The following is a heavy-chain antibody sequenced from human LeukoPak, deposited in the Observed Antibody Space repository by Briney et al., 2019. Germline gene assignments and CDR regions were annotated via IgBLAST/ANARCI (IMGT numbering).Heavy chain of an antibody. CDR3: ARGFLLWSGPLDY. D-gene: IGHD3-3*01. Sequence: PVKVSCKASGGTFSSYAISWVRQAPGQGLEWMGGIIPIFGTANYAQKFQGRVTITTDESTSTAYMELSSLRSEDTAVYYSARGFLLWSGPLDYWGQGTLVTVSS. CDR1: GGTFSSYA. V-gene: IGHV1-69*05. J-gene: IGHJ4*02. CDR2: IIPIFGTA.